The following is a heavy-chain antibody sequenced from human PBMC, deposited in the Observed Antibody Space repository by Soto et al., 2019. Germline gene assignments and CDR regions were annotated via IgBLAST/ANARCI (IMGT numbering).Heavy chain of an antibody. D-gene: IGHD4-17*01. Sequence: TSETLSLTCTVSGASINSGDYYWSWIRQPPGKGLESIGSIYYSGNAYYNPSLKGRVTISVDTSNDQFSLNLSSMTAADTAVYYCARQVVKMTTPRRDYFDPWGQEELVT. CDR3: ARQVVKMTTPRRDYFDP. V-gene: IGHV4-39*01. CDR2: IYYSGNA. J-gene: IGHJ5*02. CDR1: GASINSGDYY.